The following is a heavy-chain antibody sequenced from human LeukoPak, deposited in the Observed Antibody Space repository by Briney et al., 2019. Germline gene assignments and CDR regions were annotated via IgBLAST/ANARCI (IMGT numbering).Heavy chain of an antibody. Sequence: PGGSLRLSCAASGFTFSSYSMNWVRQAPGKGPEWVSSISSSSSYIYYADSVKGRFTISRDNAKNSLYLQMNSLRAEDTAVYYCARDYYDSSGYYDYWGQGTLVTVSS. CDR3: ARDYYDSSGYYDY. D-gene: IGHD3-22*01. CDR1: GFTFSSYS. CDR2: ISSSSSYI. V-gene: IGHV3-21*01. J-gene: IGHJ4*02.